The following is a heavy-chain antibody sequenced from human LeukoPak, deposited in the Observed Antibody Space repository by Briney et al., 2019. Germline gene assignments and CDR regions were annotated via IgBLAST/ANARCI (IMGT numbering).Heavy chain of an antibody. J-gene: IGHJ6*03. CDR2: INPNSGGT. CDR1: GYTFTGYY. Sequence: ASVKVSCKASGYTFTGYYMHWVRQAPGQGLEWMGWINPNSGGTNYAQKFQGRVTMTRDTSISTAYMELSRLRSDDTAVYYCARNLCCGGDCYPYYYSYYYMDVWGKGTTVTVSS. V-gene: IGHV1-2*02. CDR3: ARNLCCGGDCYPYYYSYYYMDV. D-gene: IGHD2-21*02.